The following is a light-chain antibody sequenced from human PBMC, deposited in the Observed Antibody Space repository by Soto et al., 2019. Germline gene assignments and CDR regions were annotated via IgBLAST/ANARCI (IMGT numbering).Light chain of an antibody. J-gene: IGLJ2*01. CDR2: LDSDGSH. CDR1: SGHSSYA. Sequence: QTVVTQSPSASASLGASVKLTCTLSSGHSSYAIAWHQQQPEKGPRYLMKLDSDGSHTKGDAIPDRFSGSSSGAERYLTISSLQSEDEADYYCQTWGTGIHVVFGGGTKETVL. V-gene: IGLV4-69*01. CDR3: QTWGTGIHVV.